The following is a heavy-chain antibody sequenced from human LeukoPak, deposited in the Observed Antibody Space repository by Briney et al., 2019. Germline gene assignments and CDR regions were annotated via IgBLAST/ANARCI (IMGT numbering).Heavy chain of an antibody. J-gene: IGHJ4*02. Sequence: SETLSLTYTVSGGSISSYYWSWIRQPAGKGLEWIGRIYTSGSTNYNPSLKSRVTMSVDTSKNQFSLKLNSVTAADTAVYYCARGRVRGIGPHYFDYWGQGTLVTVSS. CDR3: ARGRVRGIGPHYFDY. V-gene: IGHV4-4*07. CDR1: GGSISSYY. D-gene: IGHD3-10*01. CDR2: IYTSGST.